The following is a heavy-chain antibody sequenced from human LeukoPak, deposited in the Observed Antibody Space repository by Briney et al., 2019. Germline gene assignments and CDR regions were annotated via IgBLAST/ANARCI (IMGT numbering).Heavy chain of an antibody. J-gene: IGHJ6*04. CDR3: ARDRRVAAAQGGIVMDV. V-gene: IGHV3-21*01. CDR1: GFTFSSYS. CDR2: ISRSSSYI. Sequence: PGGSLRLSCAVSGFTFSSYSMNWVRQAPGKGLEWVSSISRSSSYIYYADSVKGRFTISRDNAKNSLYLQMNGLRAEDTAVYYCARDRRVAAAQGGIVMDVWGKGTTVTVSS. D-gene: IGHD6-13*01.